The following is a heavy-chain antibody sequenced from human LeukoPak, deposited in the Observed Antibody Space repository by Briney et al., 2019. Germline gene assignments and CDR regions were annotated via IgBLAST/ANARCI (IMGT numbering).Heavy chain of an antibody. CDR3: AKDGPQTVTTTRYYYYGMDV. V-gene: IGHV3-30*18. CDR2: ISYDGSNK. Sequence: GRSLRLSCAASGFTFSSYGMHWVRQAPGKGLEWVAVISYDGSNKYYTDSVKGRFTISRDNSKNTLYLQMNSLRAEDTAVYYCAKDGPQTVTTTRYYYYGMDVWGKGTTVTVSS. CDR1: GFTFSSYG. J-gene: IGHJ6*04. D-gene: IGHD4-17*01.